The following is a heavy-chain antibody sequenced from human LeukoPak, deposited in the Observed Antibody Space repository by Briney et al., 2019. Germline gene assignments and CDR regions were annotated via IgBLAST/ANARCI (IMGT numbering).Heavy chain of an antibody. CDR3: ARDAKTTVTNTYYYYGMDV. Sequence: GGSLRLSCAASGFTFSSYWMSWVRQAPGKGLEWVANIKQDGSEKYYVDSVKGRFTISRDNAKNSLYLRMNSLRAEDTAVYYCARDAKTTVTNTYYYYGMDVWGQGTTVTVSS. CDR1: GFTFSSYW. V-gene: IGHV3-7*01. J-gene: IGHJ6*02. CDR2: IKQDGSEK. D-gene: IGHD4-17*01.